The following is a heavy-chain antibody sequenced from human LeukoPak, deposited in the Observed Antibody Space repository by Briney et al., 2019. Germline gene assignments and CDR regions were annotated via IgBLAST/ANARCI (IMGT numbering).Heavy chain of an antibody. Sequence: NPGGSLSLSCAASGFDFSGAYMNWVRQAPGKGLEWVGLIKNKHEHQATDYAAPVRERFIITRDDSSSTLFLQMNSLKTEDTAVYYCVTDANRILGARGTGYWGQGILVTVSS. J-gene: IGHJ4*02. V-gene: IGHV3-15*07. CDR2: IKNKHEHQAT. D-gene: IGHD1-26*01. CDR3: VTDANRILGARGTGY. CDR1: GFDFSGAY.